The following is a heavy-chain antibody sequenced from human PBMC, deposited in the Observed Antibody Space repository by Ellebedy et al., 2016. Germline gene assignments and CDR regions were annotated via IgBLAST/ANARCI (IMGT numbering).Heavy chain of an antibody. D-gene: IGHD1-26*01. V-gene: IGHV4-59*08. Sequence: SETLSLXXTVSGGSISSYYWSWIRQPPGKGLEWIGYIYYSGSTNYNPSLKSRVTISVDTSKNQFSLKLSSVTAADTAVYYCARPGGTRDAFDIWGQGTMVTVSS. CDR3: ARPGGTRDAFDI. J-gene: IGHJ3*02. CDR2: IYYSGST. CDR1: GGSISSYY.